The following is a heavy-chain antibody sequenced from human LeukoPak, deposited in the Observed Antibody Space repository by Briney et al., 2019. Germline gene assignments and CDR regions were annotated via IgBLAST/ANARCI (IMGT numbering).Heavy chain of an antibody. D-gene: IGHD2-21*02. CDR3: ARLIVVVTAIDY. V-gene: IGHV4-30-4*01. CDR1: GSSISSGDYY. Sequence: SQTLSLTCTVSGSSISSGDYYWSWLRQPPGKGLEWIGYIYSSGTTYYSPSLKSRVTMSVDTSKNQFSLRLSSVTAADTAVSYCARLIVVVTAIDYWGQGILVTVSS. J-gene: IGHJ4*02. CDR2: IYSSGTT.